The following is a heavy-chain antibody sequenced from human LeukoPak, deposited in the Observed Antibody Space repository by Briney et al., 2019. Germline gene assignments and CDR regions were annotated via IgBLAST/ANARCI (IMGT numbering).Heavy chain of an antibody. CDR1: GGSFSGYY. Sequence: SETLSLTCAVSGGSFSGYYWSWIRQPPGKGLEWIGEINHSRSTKYNPSLKSRVTISVDTSKNQFSLKLSSVTAADTAVYYCARVGYSSSWYSRYYYGMDVWGQGTTVTVSS. D-gene: IGHD6-13*01. J-gene: IGHJ6*02. CDR3: ARVGYSSSWYSRYYYGMDV. V-gene: IGHV4-34*01. CDR2: INHSRST.